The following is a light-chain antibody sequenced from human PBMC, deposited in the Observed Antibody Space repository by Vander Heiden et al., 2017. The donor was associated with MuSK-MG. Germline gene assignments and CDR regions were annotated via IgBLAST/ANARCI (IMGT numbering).Light chain of an antibody. V-gene: IGLV2-14*03. CDR2: DVS. Sequence: QPPLTPLAPVSGPPGQPSPIPCTGTTSDVGGYNYVAWYQQHPGKAPKLMMYDVSNRPSGVCNRFSGCKSGNKASLTITGLQAEDEADYYCSSYTGSSNHYVFGTGTKVTVL. CDR3: SSYTGSSNHYV. J-gene: IGLJ1*01. CDR1: TSDVGGYNY.